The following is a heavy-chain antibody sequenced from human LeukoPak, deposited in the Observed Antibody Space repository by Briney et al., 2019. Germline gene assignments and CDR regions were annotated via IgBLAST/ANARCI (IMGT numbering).Heavy chain of an antibody. Sequence: GASVKVSCKASGYTFTNYYMHWVRQAPGQGLEWMGIINPRGGSTSYAQKFQGRVTMTRDTSTGTVHMELSSLRSEDTAMYYCARAFDFTDYYYAQWGQGTLVTVSS. CDR3: ARAFDFTDYYYAQ. V-gene: IGHV1-46*01. CDR2: INPRGGST. D-gene: IGHD3-22*01. J-gene: IGHJ4*02. CDR1: GYTFTNYY.